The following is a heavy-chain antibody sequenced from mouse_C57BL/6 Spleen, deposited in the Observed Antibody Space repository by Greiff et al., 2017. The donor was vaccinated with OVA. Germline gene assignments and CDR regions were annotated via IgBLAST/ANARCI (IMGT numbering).Heavy chain of an antibody. CDR2: ISSGSSTI. Sequence: DVKLVESGGGLVKPGGSLKLSCAASGFTFSDYGMHWVRQAPEKGLEWVAYISSGSSTIYYADTVKGRFTISRDNAKNTLFLQMTSLRSEDTAMYYCARALYYYGSGYFDVWGTGTTVTVSS. V-gene: IGHV5-17*01. J-gene: IGHJ1*03. CDR1: GFTFSDYG. CDR3: ARALYYYGSGYFDV. D-gene: IGHD1-1*01.